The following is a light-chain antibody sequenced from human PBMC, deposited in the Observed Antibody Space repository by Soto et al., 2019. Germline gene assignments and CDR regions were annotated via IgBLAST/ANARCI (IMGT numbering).Light chain of an antibody. CDR1: QSISSW. J-gene: IGKJ1*01. CDR3: QQYNSYSPET. CDR2: KAS. Sequence: DIQMTQSPSTLSASVGDRVTITCRASQSISSWLAWYQQKPGKAPKLLIYKASSLESGVPSRFSGSGSGTEFTLTISSRQPDDFATYYCQQYNSYSPETFGQGTKVDIK. V-gene: IGKV1-5*03.